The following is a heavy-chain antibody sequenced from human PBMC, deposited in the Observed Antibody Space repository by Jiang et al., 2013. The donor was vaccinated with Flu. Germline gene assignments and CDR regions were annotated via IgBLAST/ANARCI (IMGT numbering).Heavy chain of an antibody. V-gene: IGHV2-5*02. D-gene: IGHD4-11*01. Sequence: KPTQTLTLTCTFSGFSLSSSGVGVGWIRQPPGKALEWLAVIYWDNDKHYSPSLKSRLTITKDTSKNQVVLTMTNMDPVDTATYYCAHRSTVTFFDSWGQGTLVTVSS. CDR3: AHRSTVTFFDS. CDR2: IYWDNDK. CDR1: GFSLSSSGVG. J-gene: IGHJ4*02.